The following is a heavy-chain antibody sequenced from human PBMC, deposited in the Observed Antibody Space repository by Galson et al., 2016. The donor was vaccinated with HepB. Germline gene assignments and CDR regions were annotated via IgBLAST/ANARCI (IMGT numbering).Heavy chain of an antibody. Sequence: SLRLSCAASGFTIGPYWMSWVRQAPGQGPEWVAHIKQDGSQIYYVDSARGRFTISRDNAKNLLYLQMNSLRAEDTAVYFCARDAGGDSAWYYFDSWGQGTQVTVSS. CDR1: GFTIGPYW. CDR3: ARDAGGDSAWYYFDS. D-gene: IGHD6-19*01. CDR2: IKQDGSQI. J-gene: IGHJ4*02. V-gene: IGHV3-7*03.